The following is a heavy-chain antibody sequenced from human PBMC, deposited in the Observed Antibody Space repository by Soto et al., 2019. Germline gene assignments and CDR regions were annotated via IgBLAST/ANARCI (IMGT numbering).Heavy chain of an antibody. Sequence: SETLSLTCTVSGGSISGRCWSWVRQSPGKGLEWIGYFCYTGSTNYNPSLKSRVTISVDRSKTQCSLKLTSVTAADTAVYYCAKSHYDSSGYYIIDHWGQGTLVTVSS. D-gene: IGHD3-22*01. CDR1: GGSISGRC. V-gene: IGHV4-59*01. CDR3: AKSHYDSSGYYIIDH. CDR2: FCYTGST. J-gene: IGHJ5*02.